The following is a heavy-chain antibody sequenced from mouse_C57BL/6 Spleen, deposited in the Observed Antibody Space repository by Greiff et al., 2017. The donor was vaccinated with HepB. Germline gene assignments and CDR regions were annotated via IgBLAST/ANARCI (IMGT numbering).Heavy chain of an antibody. CDR1: GYTFTSYW. CDR3: ARGGTSHYFDY. CDR2: IDPSYSHT. J-gene: IGHJ2*01. D-gene: IGHD3-1*01. Sequence: VQLQQPGAELVMPGASVKLSCKASGYTFTSYWMHWVKQRPGQGLAFIVEIDPSYSHTNYNQKFKGKSTLTVDKSSSTAYMQLSSLTSEDSAVYYCARGGTSHYFDYWGQGTTLTVSS. V-gene: IGHV1-69*01.